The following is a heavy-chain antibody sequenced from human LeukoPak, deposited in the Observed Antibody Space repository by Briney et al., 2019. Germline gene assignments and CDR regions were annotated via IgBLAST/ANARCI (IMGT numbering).Heavy chain of an antibody. D-gene: IGHD6-19*01. CDR1: GFTFSDYY. CDR3: ARVPRSGGSIDY. J-gene: IGHJ4*02. V-gene: IGHV3-11*01. CDR2: ISSSGGTT. Sequence: GGSLRPSCAASGFTFSDYYMTWIRQAPGKGLEWASYISSSGGTTHYADSVKGRFTISRNNAKNSLFVQMSNLRAEDTAVYYCARVPRSGGSIDYWGQGTLVTVSS.